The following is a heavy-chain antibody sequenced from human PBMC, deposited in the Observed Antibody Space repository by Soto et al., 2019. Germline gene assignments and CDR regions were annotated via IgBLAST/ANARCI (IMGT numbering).Heavy chain of an antibody. J-gene: IGHJ4*02. CDR2: ISGSGGST. V-gene: IGHV3-23*01. Sequence: GGSLRLSCAASGFTFSSYAMSWVRQAPGKGLEWVSAISGSGGSTYYADSVKGRFTISRANSKNTLYLQMNSLRAEDTAVYYCAKRRDLLGYSTNFVCPYYFDFWGQGTLVTVSS. CDR3: AKRRDLLGYSTNFVCPYYFDF. CDR1: GFTFSSYA. D-gene: IGHD2-8*01.